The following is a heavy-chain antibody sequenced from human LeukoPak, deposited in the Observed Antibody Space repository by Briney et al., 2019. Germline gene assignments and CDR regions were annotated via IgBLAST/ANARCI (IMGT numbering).Heavy chain of an antibody. J-gene: IGHJ4*02. CDR3: AKDATYYYGSGGPPDY. CDR2: ISGSGGST. CDR1: RFTXSSYA. V-gene: IGHV3-23*01. D-gene: IGHD3-10*01. Sequence: QTGGSLRLSCAASRFTXSSYAMSWVRQAPGKGLEWVSAISGSGGSTYYADSVKGRFTISRDNSKNTLYLQMNSLRAEDTAVYYCAKDATYYYGSGGPPDYWGQGTLVTVSS.